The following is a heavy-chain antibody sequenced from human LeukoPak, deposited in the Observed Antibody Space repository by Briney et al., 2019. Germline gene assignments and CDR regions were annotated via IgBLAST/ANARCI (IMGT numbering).Heavy chain of an antibody. CDR1: EFTFSDYY. Sequence: VGSLRLSCAASEFTFSDYYMSWIPPAPGKGLGWVSYITTSGSTIYYADSVKGRFTISRDNAKNSRYLQMNSLRAEDTAVYYCARERDGAFDIWGQGTMVTVSS. D-gene: IGHD5-24*01. J-gene: IGHJ3*02. CDR3: ARERDGAFDI. V-gene: IGHV3-11*04. CDR2: ITTSGSTI.